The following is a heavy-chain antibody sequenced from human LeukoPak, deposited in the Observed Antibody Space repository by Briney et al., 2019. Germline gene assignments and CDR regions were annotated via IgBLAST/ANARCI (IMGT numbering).Heavy chain of an antibody. CDR2: INHSGST. CDR1: GGSFSGYY. J-gene: IGHJ4*02. CDR3: ARGGRVYYDFWCGYVTPGFDY. Sequence: SETLSLTCAVYGGSFSGYYWSWIRQPPGKGLEWIGEINHSGSTNYNPSLKSRVTISVDTSKNQFSLKLSSVTAADTAVYYCARGGRVYYDFWCGYVTPGFDYWGQGTLVTVSS. D-gene: IGHD3-3*01. V-gene: IGHV4-34*01.